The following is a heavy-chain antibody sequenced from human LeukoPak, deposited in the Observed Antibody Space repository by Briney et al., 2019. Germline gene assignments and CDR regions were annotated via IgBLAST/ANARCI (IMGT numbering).Heavy chain of an antibody. V-gene: IGHV4-59*01. CDR3: ARSLGDYEGGVGY. D-gene: IGHD4-17*01. J-gene: IGHJ4*02. CDR2: IYYSGST. CDR1: GGFISSYY. Sequence: SETLSLTCTVSGGFISSYYWSWIRQPPGKGLEWIGYIYYSGSTNYNPSLKSRVTISVDTSKNQFSLKLSSVTAADTAVYYCARSLGDYEGGVGYWGQGTLVTVSS.